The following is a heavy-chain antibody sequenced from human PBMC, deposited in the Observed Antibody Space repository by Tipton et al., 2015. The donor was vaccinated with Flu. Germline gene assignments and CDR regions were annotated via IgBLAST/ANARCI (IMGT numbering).Heavy chain of an antibody. Sequence: SLRLSCAASGFTFSTYWMTWVRQAPGKGLEWVANINQDGSVKYYVDSVKGRFTISRGNAKNSLYLQMNSLRAEDTAVYYCARKLVDVWGKGTTVTVSS. J-gene: IGHJ6*04. CDR2: INQDGSVK. CDR1: GFTFSTYW. CDR3: ARKLVDV. V-gene: IGHV3-7*03.